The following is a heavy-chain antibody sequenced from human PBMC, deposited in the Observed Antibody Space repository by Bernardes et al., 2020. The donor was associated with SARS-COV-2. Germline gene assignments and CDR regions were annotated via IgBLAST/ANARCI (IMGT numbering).Heavy chain of an antibody. CDR3: ARDWYYYDSSGYREFDY. CDR1: GFTVSSNY. V-gene: IGHV3-66*02. J-gene: IGHJ4*02. CDR2: IYSDGST. D-gene: IGHD3-22*01. Sequence: GGSLRLSCAGSGFTVSSNYMNWVRQAPGKGLEWVSVIYSDGSTYYADSVKGRFTISRDNSKNTLYLQMNSLRAEDTAVYYCARDWYYYDSSGYREFDYWGQGTLVTVSS.